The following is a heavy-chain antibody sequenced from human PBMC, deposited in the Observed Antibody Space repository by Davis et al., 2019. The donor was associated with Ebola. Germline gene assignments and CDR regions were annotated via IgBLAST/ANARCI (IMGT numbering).Heavy chain of an antibody. J-gene: IGHJ4*02. CDR2: ISAYNGNT. CDR3: ARVGHKKKGFDY. Sequence: AASVKVSCKASGYTFTGYYMHWVRQAPGQGLEWMGWISAYNGNTNYAQKLQGRVTMTTDTSTSTAYMELRSLRSDDTAVYYCARVGHKKKGFDYWGQGTLVTVSS. V-gene: IGHV1-18*04. CDR1: GYTFTGYY.